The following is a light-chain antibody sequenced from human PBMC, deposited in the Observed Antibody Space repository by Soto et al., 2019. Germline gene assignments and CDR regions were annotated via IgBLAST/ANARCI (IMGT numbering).Light chain of an antibody. CDR3: QQYRNWPRT. J-gene: IGKJ1*01. V-gene: IGKV3-15*01. CDR1: QSVSSSY. CDR2: GAS. Sequence: EVVLTQSPGTLSLSPGERATLSCRASQSVSSSYLAWYQQKPGQAPRLLVYGASTKATDMPGRFSGRGSGTEFTLTINNLQSEDFAVYYCQQYRNWPRTFGQGTKV.